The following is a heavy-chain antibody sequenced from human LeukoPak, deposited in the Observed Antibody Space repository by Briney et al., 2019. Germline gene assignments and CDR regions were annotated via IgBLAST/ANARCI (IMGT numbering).Heavy chain of an antibody. D-gene: IGHD2-2*01. CDR3: XXARPRAXVPSAIPLDY. CDR2: INTDESST. CDR1: GFTFSSYW. V-gene: IGHV3-74*01. Sequence: GGSPRLSCAASGFTFSSYWMHWVRQAPGKGLVWVSRINTDESSTTYADSVKGRFTISRDNAKNTLYLQMDSLRAEDTAVYYCXXARPRAXVPSAIPLDYWGQGTLVTVSS. J-gene: IGHJ4*02.